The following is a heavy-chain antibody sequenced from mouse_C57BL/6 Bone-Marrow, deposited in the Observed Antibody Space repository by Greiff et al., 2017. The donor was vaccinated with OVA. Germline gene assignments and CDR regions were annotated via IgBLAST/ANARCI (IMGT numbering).Heavy chain of an antibody. J-gene: IGHJ3*01. CDR3: ARASYYGSRSFAY. CDR1: GYTFTSYW. CDR2: IDPSASYT. Sequence: VQLQQPGAELVRPGTSVKLSCKASGYTFTSYWMHWVKQRPGQGLEWIGVIDPSASYTNYNQKFKGKATLTVDTSSSTAYMQLSSLTSEDSAVYYCARASYYGSRSFAYWGQGTLVTVSA. V-gene: IGHV1-59*01. D-gene: IGHD1-1*01.